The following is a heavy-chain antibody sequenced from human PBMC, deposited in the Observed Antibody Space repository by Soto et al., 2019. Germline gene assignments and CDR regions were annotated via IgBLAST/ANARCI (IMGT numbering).Heavy chain of an antibody. CDR2: IWYDGSKK. J-gene: IGHJ4*02. D-gene: IGHD3-22*01. CDR3: ARFLGADRSEYFDY. V-gene: IGHV3-33*01. CDR1: GFTFSSHG. Sequence: VGSLRLSCAASGFTFSSHGMHWVRQAPGKGLEWVTVIWYDGSKKYYADSVKGRFTISRDNSKNTLYLQMNSLRAEDTAVYYCARFLGADRSEYFDYWGQGTVVTVSS.